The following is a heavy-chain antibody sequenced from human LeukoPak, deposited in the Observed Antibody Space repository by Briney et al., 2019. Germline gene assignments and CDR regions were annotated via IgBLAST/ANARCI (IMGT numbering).Heavy chain of an antibody. CDR3: ARDTARITTPGGPDY. CDR1: GYTFASYG. Sequence: ASVKVSCKASGYTFASYGISWVRQAPEQGLEWMGRISAYNDNTKYAQNLQGRVTLTTDTSTSTAYMELRSLTSDDTALYYCARDTARITTPGGPDYWGQGTLVTVSS. V-gene: IGHV1-18*01. CDR2: ISAYNDNT. D-gene: IGHD6-13*01. J-gene: IGHJ4*02.